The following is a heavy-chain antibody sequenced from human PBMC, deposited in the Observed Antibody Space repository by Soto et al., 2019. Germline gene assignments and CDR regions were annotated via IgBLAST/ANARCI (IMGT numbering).Heavy chain of an antibody. CDR2: TYPGDSDT. D-gene: IGHD3-3*01. J-gene: IGHJ6*03. V-gene: IGHV5-51*01. Sequence: GESLKISCKGSGYSFTSYWIGWVRQMPGKGLEWMGITYPGDSDTRYSPSFQGQVTISADKSISTAYLQWSSLKASDTAMYYCARLPRDYDFWSGYPDYYYYYMDVWGKGTTVTVSS. CDR1: GYSFTSYW. CDR3: ARLPRDYDFWSGYPDYYYYYMDV.